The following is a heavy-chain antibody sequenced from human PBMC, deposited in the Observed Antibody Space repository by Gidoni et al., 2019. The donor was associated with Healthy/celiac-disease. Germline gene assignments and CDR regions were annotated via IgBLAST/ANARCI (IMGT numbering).Heavy chain of an antibody. CDR2: IRYDGSNK. Sequence: AASGFTFSSYGMHWVRQAPGKGLEWVAFIRYDGSNKYYADSVKGRVTISRDNSKNTLYLQMNSLRAEDTAVYYCAKDRVDAVVVPAARFFDYWGQGTLVTVSS. CDR3: AKDRVDAVVVPAARFFDY. CDR1: GFTFSSYG. J-gene: IGHJ4*02. V-gene: IGHV3-30*02. D-gene: IGHD2-2*01.